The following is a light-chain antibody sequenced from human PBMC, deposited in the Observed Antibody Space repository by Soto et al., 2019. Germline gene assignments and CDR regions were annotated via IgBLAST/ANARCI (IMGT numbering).Light chain of an antibody. CDR2: GAS. CDR3: QQYNGWPYT. CDR1: QSVSRN. V-gene: IGKV3-15*01. Sequence: EIVMTQSPAPLSVSPGERATLSCRASQSVSRNLAWYRQKPGQAPRLLIYGASTRATGTPARFSGSGSGTEFSLTISSLQSEDFAVYYCQQYNGWPYTFGQGTKLEIK. J-gene: IGKJ2*01.